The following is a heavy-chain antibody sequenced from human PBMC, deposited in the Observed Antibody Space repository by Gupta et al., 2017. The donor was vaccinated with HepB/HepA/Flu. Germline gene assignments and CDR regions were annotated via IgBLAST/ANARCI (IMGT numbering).Heavy chain of an antibody. Sequence: QVQQVQSGAEVKKPGSSMKVSCKASGGTFSSYAISWVRQAPGQGLEWMGGIIPIFGTTNYAEKFQGRVTITADESTSTAYMELSSLRSEDTAVYYCASGLPAASTRAAAKGGYLDYWGQGTLVTVSA. V-gene: IGHV1-69*01. CDR2: IIPIFGTT. D-gene: IGHD2-2*01. CDR3: ASGLPAASTRAAAKGGYLDY. CDR1: GGTFSSYA. J-gene: IGHJ4*02.